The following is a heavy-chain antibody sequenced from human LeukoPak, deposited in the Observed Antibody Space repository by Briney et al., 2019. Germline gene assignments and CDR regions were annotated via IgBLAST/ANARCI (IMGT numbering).Heavy chain of an antibody. J-gene: IGHJ4*02. CDR3: ARFSPRAMGNYLDF. CDR1: GGSISSGGYY. CDR2: IYHSGST. V-gene: IGHV4-30-2*01. Sequence: SQTLSLTCTVSGGSISSGGYYWSWIRQPPGKGLEWIGYIYHSGSTYYNPSLKSRVTISVDKSANQFSLNLSSVTAADTAVYYCARFSPRAMGNYLDFWGQGTLVTVSS. D-gene: IGHD7-27*01.